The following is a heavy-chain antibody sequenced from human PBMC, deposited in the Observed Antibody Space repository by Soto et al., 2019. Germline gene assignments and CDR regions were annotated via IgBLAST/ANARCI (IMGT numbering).Heavy chain of an antibody. J-gene: IGHJ5*02. CDR2: MHHSGTT. CDR1: GGSISSSNW. D-gene: IGHD2-2*01. CDR3: ARVRQYCSATSCYLDP. Sequence: LSLTCSVSGGSISSSNWWHWVRQPPGKGLEWIGEMHHSGTTNYNPSLKSRVAISVDKSKNQFSLKLNSVTAADTAVYYCARVRQYCSATSCYLDPWGQGTLVTVSS. V-gene: IGHV4-4*02.